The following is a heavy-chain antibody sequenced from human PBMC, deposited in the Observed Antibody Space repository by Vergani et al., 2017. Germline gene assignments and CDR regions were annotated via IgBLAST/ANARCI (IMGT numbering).Heavy chain of an antibody. CDR1: GFTFSTYA. CDR3: WNDAVRYENFFDP. V-gene: IGHV3-23*01. D-gene: IGHD1-1*01. Sequence: EVQLLESGGSLKQPGGSVRLSCAASGFTFSTYAMHWVRQAPGKGLEWVSALTGGGGSTYYADSFKGRFIISRDNSRDTLYMQMNRVRPGDTATYYCWNDAVRYENFFDPWGQGNLGNVSS. J-gene: IGHJ4*03. CDR2: LTGGGGST.